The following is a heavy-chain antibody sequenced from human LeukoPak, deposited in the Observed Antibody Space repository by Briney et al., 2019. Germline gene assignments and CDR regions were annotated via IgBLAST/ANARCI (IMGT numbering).Heavy chain of an antibody. CDR2: ISSYSDYI. CDR1: GFTFMNYN. V-gene: IGHV3-21*01. D-gene: IGHD2-15*01. J-gene: IGHJ4*02. Sequence: PGGSLRLSCSASGFTFMNYNMYWVRQAPGKGLEWVSSISSYSDYIDYADSVKGRFTISRDNAKNSLYLEMTSLRADDTAIYYCARKTVMVAAPFDYWGQGTLVTVSS. CDR3: ARKTVMVAAPFDY.